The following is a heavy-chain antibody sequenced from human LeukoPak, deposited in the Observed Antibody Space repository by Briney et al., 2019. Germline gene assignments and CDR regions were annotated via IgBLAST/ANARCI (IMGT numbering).Heavy chain of an antibody. CDR1: GGSISSSSYY. Sequence: SETLSLTCTVSGGSISSSSYYWGWIRQPPGKGLEWIGSIYYSGGTYYNPSPKSRVTISVDTSKNQFSLKLSSVTAADTAVYYCARVKVTMVRGAYYYYMDVWGKGTTVTVSS. D-gene: IGHD3-10*01. J-gene: IGHJ6*03. CDR2: IYYSGGT. V-gene: IGHV4-39*07. CDR3: ARVKVTMVRGAYYYYMDV.